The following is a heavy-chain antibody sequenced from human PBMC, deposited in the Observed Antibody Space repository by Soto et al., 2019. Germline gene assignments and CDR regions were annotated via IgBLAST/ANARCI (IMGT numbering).Heavy chain of an antibody. CDR2: ISSSSYT. J-gene: IGHJ6*02. Sequence: GGSLRLSCAASGFTFSDYYMSWIRQAPGKGLEWVSYISSSSYTNYADSVKGRFTISRDNAKNSLYLQMNSLRAEDTAVYYCARDLGGTITIFGTSYGMDVWGQGTTVTVSS. CDR3: ARDLGGTITIFGTSYGMDV. CDR1: GFTFSDYY. D-gene: IGHD3-3*01. V-gene: IGHV3-11*06.